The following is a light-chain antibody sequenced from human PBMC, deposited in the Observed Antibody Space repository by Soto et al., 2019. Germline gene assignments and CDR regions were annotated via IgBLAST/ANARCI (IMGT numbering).Light chain of an antibody. CDR1: SSNIGRNT. J-gene: IGLJ3*02. CDR2: GNY. Sequence: QSVLTQPPSASGTPGQRVTISCSGSSSNIGRNTVNWYQQLPGTAPKLLSYGNYQRPSGVPDRFSGSKSGSSASLAISGLQSEDEADYYCAAWDDRLNGWLFGGGTKLTVL. V-gene: IGLV1-44*01. CDR3: AAWDDRLNGWL.